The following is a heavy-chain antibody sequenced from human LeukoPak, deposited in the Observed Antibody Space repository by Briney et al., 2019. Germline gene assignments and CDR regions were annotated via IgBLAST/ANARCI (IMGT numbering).Heavy chain of an antibody. CDR1: GYSITSGYY. Sequence: PSETLSLTCAVSGYSITSGYYWGWIRQPPGKGREWIGSIYHSGSTYYNPSLKSRVTISVDTSKSQFSLKLSSVTAADTAVYYCVRDLYSSGWFNFDYWGQGTLVTVSS. V-gene: IGHV4-38-2*02. D-gene: IGHD6-19*01. J-gene: IGHJ4*02. CDR2: IYHSGST. CDR3: VRDLYSSGWFNFDY.